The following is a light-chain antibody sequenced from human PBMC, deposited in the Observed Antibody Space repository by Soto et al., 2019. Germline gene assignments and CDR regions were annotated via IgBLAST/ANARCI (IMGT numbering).Light chain of an antibody. J-gene: IGKJ3*01. Sequence: EIVMTQSPATLSVSPGERATLSCRASQSVYTNLAWYQQKPGQAHRLLIYGASTRATDIPARFSGSRSGTEFTLTISSLQSEDFAVYFCQQYNNWPPVTFGPGTKVDI. CDR3: QQYNNWPPVT. V-gene: IGKV3-15*01. CDR2: GAS. CDR1: QSVYTN.